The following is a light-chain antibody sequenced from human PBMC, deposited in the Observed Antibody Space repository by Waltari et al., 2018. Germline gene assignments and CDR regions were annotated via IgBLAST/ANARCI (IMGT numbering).Light chain of an antibody. V-gene: IGLV2-14*03. CDR2: DVS. CDR1: SRGIGGYNY. J-gene: IGLJ2*01. CDR3: SSFASNRDVL. Sequence: HSALTQPASVFGSPGQSITLSCIGTSRGIGGYNYVSWYQQHPVKVPKLMIYDVSNRPSGVSNRFSASKSGNTASLTISGLQAEDEADYYCSSFASNRDVLFGGGTKLTVL.